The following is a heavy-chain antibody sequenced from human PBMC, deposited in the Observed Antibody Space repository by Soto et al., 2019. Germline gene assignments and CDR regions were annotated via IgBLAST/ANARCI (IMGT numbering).Heavy chain of an antibody. D-gene: IGHD3-16*02. CDR1: GFTFSSYA. CDR2: ISYDGSNK. J-gene: IGHJ4*02. Sequence: QVQLVESGGGVVQPGRSLRLSCAASGFTFSSYAMHWVRQAPGKGLEWVAVISYDGSNKYYADSVKGRFTISRDNSKNTLYLQMNSLRAEDTAVYYCAREKTSCGWGSYRPIDYWGQVTLVTVSS. CDR3: AREKTSCGWGSYRPIDY. V-gene: IGHV3-30-3*01.